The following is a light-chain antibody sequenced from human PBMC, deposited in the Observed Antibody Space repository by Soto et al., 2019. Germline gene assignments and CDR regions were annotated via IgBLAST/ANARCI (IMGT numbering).Light chain of an antibody. J-gene: IGKJ5*01. CDR2: GAS. Sequence: IVLTQSPGTLSLSPGEIATLSCRASQSVSSSYLAWYQQKPGQAPRLLIYGASSRAAGIPARFSGSGSGTDFTLTISMLEPEDFAIYYCQQRHSWVTFGQGTRLEIK. V-gene: IGKV3D-20*02. CDR1: QSVSSSY. CDR3: QQRHSWVT.